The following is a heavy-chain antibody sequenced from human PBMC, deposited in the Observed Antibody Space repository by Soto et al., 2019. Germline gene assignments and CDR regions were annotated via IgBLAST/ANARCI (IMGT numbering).Heavy chain of an antibody. D-gene: IGHD6-19*01. CDR2: IKQDGSEK. Sequence: GGPLRLSCAASGCTFSGYWISWVRQATGKGLEWVANIKQDGSEKYYVDSVKGRFTISRDNAKNSLYLQMNSLRAEDTAGYYCASHSYRSGWMGYYFYTGMAVWGKGTTVTVSS. V-gene: IGHV3-7*05. CDR3: ASHSYRSGWMGYYFYTGMAV. J-gene: IGHJ6*04. CDR1: GCTFSGYW.